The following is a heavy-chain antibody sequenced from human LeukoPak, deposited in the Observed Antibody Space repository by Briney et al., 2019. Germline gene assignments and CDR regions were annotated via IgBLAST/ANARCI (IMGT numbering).Heavy chain of an antibody. CDR2: VYYSVRT. D-gene: IGHD4-17*01. V-gene: IGHV4-39*01. CDR3: ARQGGDYGVYDDNWFDP. CDR1: GGSISSSRFN. Sequence: SETLSLTCTVSGGSISSSRFNWGWIRQPPGKGLEWFGSVYYSVRTYYSPSLKSRVTISVHTSKNKFSLKLSSLTPADTAVYYCARQGGDYGVYDDNWFDPWGQGTLVTVSS. J-gene: IGHJ5*02.